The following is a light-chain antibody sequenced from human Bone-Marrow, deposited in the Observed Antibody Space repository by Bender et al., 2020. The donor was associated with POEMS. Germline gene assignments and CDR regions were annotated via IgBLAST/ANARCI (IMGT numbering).Light chain of an antibody. CDR1: RSDVGGFYY. CDR2: DVS. J-gene: IGLJ1*01. V-gene: IGLV2-11*01. Sequence: QSALTQPRSVSGSPGQSVTASCTGTRSDVGGFYYVSWYQHHPGKVPKFIIYDVSKRPSGVPDRFSGSKSGNTASLTISGLEAEDEADYYYCSYAGTYTFYVFGAGTKVTVL. CDR3: CSYAGTYTFYV.